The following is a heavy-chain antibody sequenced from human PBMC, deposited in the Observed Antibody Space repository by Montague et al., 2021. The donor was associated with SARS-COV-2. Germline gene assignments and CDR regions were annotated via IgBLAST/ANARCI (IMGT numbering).Heavy chain of an antibody. J-gene: IGHJ4*02. Sequence: SETLSLTCTVSGGSISSSSYYWGWIRQPPGKGLEWIGSIYYSGSTYYNPSLKSRVTISVDTSKNQFSLKLSSVTAADTAVYYCARLGSGSYYIPDYWGQGTLVTVSS. CDR1: GGSISSSSYY. CDR2: IYYSGST. CDR3: ARLGSGSYYIPDY. D-gene: IGHD3-10*01. V-gene: IGHV4-39*01.